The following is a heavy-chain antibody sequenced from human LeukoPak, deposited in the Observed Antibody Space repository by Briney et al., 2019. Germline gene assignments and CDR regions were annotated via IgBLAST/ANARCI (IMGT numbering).Heavy chain of an antibody. CDR2: ISGSSTST. CDR3: ASEAPLTYSGGYPSGMDV. D-gene: IGHD1-26*01. CDR1: GFTLSDYH. Sequence: KPGGSLRLSCAASGFTLSDYHMSWIRQAPGKGLEWISYISGSSTSTYYADSVKGRFTISRDNAKSSLFLQMDSLRVEDTAVYYCASEAPLTYSGGYPSGMDVWGQGTTVTVSS. V-gene: IGHV3-11*01. J-gene: IGHJ6*02.